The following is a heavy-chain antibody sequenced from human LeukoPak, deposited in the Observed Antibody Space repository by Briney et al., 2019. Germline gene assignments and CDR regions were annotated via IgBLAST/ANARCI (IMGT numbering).Heavy chain of an antibody. CDR2: IIPIFGTA. CDR1: GCTFTSYA. Sequence: GASVKVSCKASGCTFTSYAISWVRQAPGQGLEWMGGIIPIFGTANYAQKFQGRVTITSDKSTSTAYMELSSLRSEDTAVYYCARDPPTYDYVWGTDDYWGQGTLVTVSS. D-gene: IGHD3-16*01. CDR3: ARDPPTYDYVWGTDDY. V-gene: IGHV1-69*06. J-gene: IGHJ4*02.